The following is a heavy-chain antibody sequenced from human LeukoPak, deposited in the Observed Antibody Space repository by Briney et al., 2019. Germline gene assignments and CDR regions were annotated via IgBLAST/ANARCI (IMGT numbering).Heavy chain of an antibody. Sequence: SVKVSCKASGGTFSSYAIGWVQQAPGQGLEWMRGIIPIFGTANYAQKFQGRVTITADKSTSTAYMELSSLRSEDTAVYYCASYNKDSSSWYYAFDIWGQGTMVTVSS. V-gene: IGHV1-69*06. CDR2: IIPIFGTA. D-gene: IGHD6-13*01. CDR3: ASYNKDSSSWYYAFDI. CDR1: GGTFSSYA. J-gene: IGHJ3*02.